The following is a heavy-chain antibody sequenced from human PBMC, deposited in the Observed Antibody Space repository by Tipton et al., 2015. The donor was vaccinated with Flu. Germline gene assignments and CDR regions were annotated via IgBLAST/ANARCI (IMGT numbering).Heavy chain of an antibody. Sequence: LSLTCAASGFTFSSYEMNWVRQAPGKGLEWVSYISSSGSTIYYADSVKGRFTISRDNAKNSLYLQMNSLRAEDTAVYYCASGDFWSGYYTDYWGQGTLVTVSS. D-gene: IGHD3-3*01. CDR3: ASGDFWSGYYTDY. CDR2: ISSSGSTI. J-gene: IGHJ4*02. CDR1: GFTFSSYE. V-gene: IGHV3-48*03.